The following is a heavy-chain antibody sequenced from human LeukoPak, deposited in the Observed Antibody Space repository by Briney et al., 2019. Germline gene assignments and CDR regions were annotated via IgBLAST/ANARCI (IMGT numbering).Heavy chain of an antibody. V-gene: IGHV1-18*01. Sequence: ASVKVSCKATGYTFTSYGIIWVRQAPGQGLEWMGWISPENGDTNYAPKLQGRVTMTTDTSTTTAYMELRSLSSDDTAVFYCARVPPPIATTDGWFDPWGQGTLVTVSS. J-gene: IGHJ5*02. CDR3: ARVPPPIATTDGWFDP. D-gene: IGHD6-13*01. CDR2: ISPENGDT. CDR1: GYTFTSYG.